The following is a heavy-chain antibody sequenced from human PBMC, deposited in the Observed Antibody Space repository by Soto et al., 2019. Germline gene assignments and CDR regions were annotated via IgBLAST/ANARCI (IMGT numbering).Heavy chain of an antibody. CDR1: GFTFSSYA. V-gene: IGHV3-9*01. CDR3: AKDWTNYYYYMDV. J-gene: IGHJ6*03. CDR2: ISWNSGSI. Sequence: GGSLRLSCAASGFTFSSYAMSWVRQAPGKGLEWVSGISWNSGSIGYADSVKGRFTISRDNAKNSLYLQMNSLRAEDTALYYCAKDWTNYYYYMDVWGKGTTVTVSS.